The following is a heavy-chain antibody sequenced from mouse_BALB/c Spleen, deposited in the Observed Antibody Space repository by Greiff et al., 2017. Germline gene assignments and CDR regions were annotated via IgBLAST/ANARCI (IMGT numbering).Heavy chain of an antibody. Sequence: TDYNSALKSRLSISKDNSKSQVFLKMNSLQTDDTARYYCARENWDGEGYFDYWGQGTTLTVSS. CDR2: T. D-gene: IGHD4-1*01. CDR3: ARENWDGEGYFDY. V-gene: IGHV2-6-7*01. J-gene: IGHJ2*01.